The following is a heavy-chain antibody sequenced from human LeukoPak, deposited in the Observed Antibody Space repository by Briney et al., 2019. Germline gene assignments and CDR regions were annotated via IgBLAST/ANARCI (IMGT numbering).Heavy chain of an antibody. CDR3: AKDSGRHLGYDWLH. J-gene: IGHJ4*02. CDR1: PDSIPTSNSY. D-gene: IGHD5-12*01. CDR2: IFSSGST. Sequence: PSETLSLTCSVSPDSIPTSNSYWGWIRQPPGQGLEYIGSIFSSGSTYPKSSLRSRLTISIDVSRNQFSLKLTSVTAADTAVYYCAKDSGRHLGYDWLHWGQGILVTVSS. V-gene: IGHV4-39*07.